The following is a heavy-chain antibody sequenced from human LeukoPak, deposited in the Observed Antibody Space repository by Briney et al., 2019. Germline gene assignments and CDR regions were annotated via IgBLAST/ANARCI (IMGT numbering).Heavy chain of an antibody. Sequence: GASVKVSCKASGYTFTGYYMHWVRQAPGQGLEWMGWINPDSGGTNYAQKFQGRVTMTRDTSISTAYMELSRLRSDDTAVYCCARAFYSGYDFGYFDHWGQGTLVTVSS. D-gene: IGHD5-12*01. CDR3: ARAFYSGYDFGYFDH. J-gene: IGHJ4*02. CDR2: INPDSGGT. V-gene: IGHV1-2*02. CDR1: GYTFTGYY.